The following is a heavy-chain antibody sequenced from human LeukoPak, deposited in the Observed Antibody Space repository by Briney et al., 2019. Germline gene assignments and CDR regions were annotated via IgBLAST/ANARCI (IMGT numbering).Heavy chain of an antibody. CDR3: ARDHGLTIFGVVTPRDY. CDR2: IYYSGST. V-gene: IGHV4-59*12. Sequence: SETLSLTCTVSGGSISSYYWSWIRQPPGKGLEWIGYIYYSGSTNYNPSLKSRVTISVDTSKNQFSLKLSSVTAADTAVYYCARDHGLTIFGVVTPRDYWGQGTLVTVSS. J-gene: IGHJ4*02. D-gene: IGHD3-3*01. CDR1: GGSISSYY.